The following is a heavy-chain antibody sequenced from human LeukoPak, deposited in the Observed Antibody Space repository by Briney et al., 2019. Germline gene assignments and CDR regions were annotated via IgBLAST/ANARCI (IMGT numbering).Heavy chain of an antibody. Sequence: GASVKVSCKASGYTFTGYYMHWVRQAPGQGLEWMGRINPNSGGTNYAQKFQGRVTMTRDTSISTAYMELSRLRSDDMAVYYCARHRPSYSSGWYIDYWGQGILVTVSS. V-gene: IGHV1-2*06. D-gene: IGHD6-19*01. J-gene: IGHJ4*02. CDR2: INPNSGGT. CDR3: ARHRPSYSSGWYIDY. CDR1: GYTFTGYY.